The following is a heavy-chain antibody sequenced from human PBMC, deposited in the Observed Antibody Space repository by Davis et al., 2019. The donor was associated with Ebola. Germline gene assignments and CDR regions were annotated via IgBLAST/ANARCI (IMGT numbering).Heavy chain of an antibody. CDR3: ARDPQQWLTPLLDY. Sequence: SLKIPCAASGSTFDDYAMHWVRQAPGKGLEWVSGISWNSGSIGYADSVKGRFTISRDNSKNMLYLQMGSLRADDMAVYYCARDPQQWLTPLLDYWGQGTLVTVSS. CDR1: GSTFDDYA. D-gene: IGHD6-19*01. V-gene: IGHV3-9*03. CDR2: ISWNSGSI. J-gene: IGHJ4*02.